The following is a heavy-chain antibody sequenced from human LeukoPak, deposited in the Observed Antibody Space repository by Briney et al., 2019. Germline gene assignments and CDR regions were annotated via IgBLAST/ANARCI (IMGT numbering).Heavy chain of an antibody. J-gene: IGHJ6*03. CDR2: IKQDGSEK. CDR3: ARLSGYDLYYYYYMDV. D-gene: IGHD5-12*01. CDR1: GFTFSSYW. Sequence: GGSLRLSCAASGFTFSSYWMSSVRQAPGKGLEWVANIKQDGSEKYYVDSVKGRFTISRDNAKNSLYLQMNSLRAEDTAVYYCARLSGYDLYYYYYMDVWGKGTTVTVSS. V-gene: IGHV3-7*01.